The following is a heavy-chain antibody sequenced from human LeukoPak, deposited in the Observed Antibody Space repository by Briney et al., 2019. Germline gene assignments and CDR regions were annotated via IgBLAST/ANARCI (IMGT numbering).Heavy chain of an antibody. D-gene: IGHD5-18*01. CDR1: GFTFSSYS. V-gene: IGHV3-21*04. CDR2: ISSSSSYI. J-gene: IGHJ4*02. Sequence: GGSLRLSCAASGFTFSSYSMNWVRQAPGKGLEWVSSISSSSSYIYYADSVGGRFTISRDNAKNSLYLQMNSLRAEDTAVYYCARDRRYNYGYGFDYWGQGTLVTVSS. CDR3: ARDRRYNYGYGFDY.